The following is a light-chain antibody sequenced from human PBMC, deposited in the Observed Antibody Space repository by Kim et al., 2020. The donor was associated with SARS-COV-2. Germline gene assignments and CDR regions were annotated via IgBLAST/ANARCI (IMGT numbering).Light chain of an antibody. CDR3: ETWDSNIHYV. V-gene: IGLV4-60*03. CDR1: SGNSSYI. CDR2: LEGSGSY. J-gene: IGLJ1*01. Sequence: SVKLTCTLSSGNSSYIIAWHQQQPGKAPRYLMKLEGSGSYNKGSGVPDRFSGSSSGADRYLTISNLQSEDEADYYCETWDSNIHYVFGTGTKVTVL.